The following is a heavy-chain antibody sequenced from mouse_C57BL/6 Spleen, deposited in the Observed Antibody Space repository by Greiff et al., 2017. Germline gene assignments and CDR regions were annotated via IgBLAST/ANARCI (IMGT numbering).Heavy chain of an antibody. J-gene: IGHJ3*01. CDR1: GFTFSSYA. CDR2: ISDGGSYT. V-gene: IGHV5-4*03. CDR3: ARDEGYSKPWFAY. Sequence: EVKLVESGGGLVKPGGSLKLSCAASGFTFSSYAMSWVRQTTEKRLEWVATISDGGSYTYYPDIAKGRFTISIDNAKNNLYLQMSHLKSEDTAMYFCARDEGYSKPWFAYWGQGTLGTVSA. D-gene: IGHD2-5*01.